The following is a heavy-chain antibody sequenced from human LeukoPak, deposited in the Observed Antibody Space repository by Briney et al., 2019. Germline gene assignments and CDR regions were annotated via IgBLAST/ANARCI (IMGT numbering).Heavy chain of an antibody. J-gene: IGHJ6*03. D-gene: IGHD5-24*01. V-gene: IGHV3-53*01. CDR1: GFTVSRNY. CDR3: ARDRSDGNYYMVV. CDR2: IYGGGST. Sequence: GGSLRLSCAASGFTVSRNYMSWVRQAPGKGLEWVSVIYGGGSTSYADSVKGRFIIFRDNSKNTLYLQMNSLRADDTAVYYCARDRSDGNYYMVVWGKGTTVIVSS.